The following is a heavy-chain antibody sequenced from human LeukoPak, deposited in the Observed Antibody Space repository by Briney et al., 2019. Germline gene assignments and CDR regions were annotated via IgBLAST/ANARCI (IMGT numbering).Heavy chain of an antibody. V-gene: IGHV4-39*07. D-gene: IGHD3-10*01. CDR3: ARVTYNGYQHFDY. CDR1: GGSISTNTYY. CDR2: IHHRGTT. J-gene: IGHJ4*02. Sequence: SETLSLTCIVSGGSISTNTYYWGWIRLPPGKGLEWIGEIHHRGTTYYNPSLRSRVTISVDTSKNQFSLRLTSVAAADTAVYYCARVTYNGYQHFDYWGQGNLVTVS.